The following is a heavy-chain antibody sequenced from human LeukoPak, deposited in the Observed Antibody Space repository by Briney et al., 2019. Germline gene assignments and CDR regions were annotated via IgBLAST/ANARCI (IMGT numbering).Heavy chain of an antibody. J-gene: IGHJ4*02. Sequence: PGGSLRLSCAASGFIFDDYGMSWVRQAQGKGLEWVSGINWSGDSTGYEDSVKGRFTISRDNARNSLYLQMNSRRAEDTALYYCARYGSSVYWGQGTLVTVSS. CDR3: ARYGSSVY. CDR1: GFIFDDYG. CDR2: INWSGDST. D-gene: IGHD6-6*01. V-gene: IGHV3-20*04.